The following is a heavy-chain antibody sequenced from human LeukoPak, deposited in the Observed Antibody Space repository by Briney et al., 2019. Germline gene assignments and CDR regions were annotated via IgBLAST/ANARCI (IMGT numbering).Heavy chain of an antibody. V-gene: IGHV4-34*01. Sequence: KPSETLSLTCAVYGGSLSGYYWSWIRQPPGKGLEWIGEINHRGNTNYNPSLKSRVTMSVDTSMNHFYLKLSSVTAADTAVYYCARQGSGSSYYYYTFPYWGQGTLVTVSS. CDR2: INHRGNT. D-gene: IGHD1-26*01. J-gene: IGHJ4*02. CDR1: GGSLSGYY. CDR3: ARQGSGSSYYYYTFPY.